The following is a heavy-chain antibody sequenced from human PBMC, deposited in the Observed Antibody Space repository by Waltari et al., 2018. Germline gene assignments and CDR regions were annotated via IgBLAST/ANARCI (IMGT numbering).Heavy chain of an antibody. CDR1: GGSISSSSYY. D-gene: IGHD3-22*01. V-gene: IGHV4-39*07. J-gene: IGHJ4*02. Sequence: QLQLQESGPGLVKPSETLSLTCTVSGGSISSSSYYWGWTRQPPGKGLEWIGSIYYSVSTYYNPSLKSRVTISVDTSKNQFSLKLSSVTAADTAVYYCARGATMIVVAPFDYWGQGTLVTVSS. CDR2: IYYSVST. CDR3: ARGATMIVVAPFDY.